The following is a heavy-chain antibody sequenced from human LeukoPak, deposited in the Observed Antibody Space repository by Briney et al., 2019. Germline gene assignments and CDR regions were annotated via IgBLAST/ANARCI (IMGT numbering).Heavy chain of an antibody. CDR3: ARGSQVSGWSS. J-gene: IGHJ5*02. Sequence: PSETLSLTCAVYGGSFSGYYWSWIRQPPGKGLEWIGEINHSGSTNYNPSLKSRVTISVDTSKNQFSLKLSSVTAADTAVYYCARGSQVSGWSSWGQGTLVTVSS. V-gene: IGHV4-34*01. D-gene: IGHD6-19*01. CDR2: INHSGST. CDR1: GGSFSGYY.